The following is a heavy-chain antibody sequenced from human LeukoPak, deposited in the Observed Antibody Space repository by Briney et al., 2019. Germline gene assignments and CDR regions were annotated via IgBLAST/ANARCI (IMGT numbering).Heavy chain of an antibody. CDR2: ISSSGNTI. V-gene: IGHV3-11*04. CDR1: GFTFSDYY. Sequence: GGSLRLSCAASGFTFSDYYMSWIRQAPGKGLEWVSDISSSGNTIYYANSAKGRFTISRDNAKNSLYLQMNSLRAEDTAVYYCARSGVAGTWAIDYWGQGTLVTVFS. CDR3: ARSGVAGTWAIDY. J-gene: IGHJ4*02. D-gene: IGHD6-19*01.